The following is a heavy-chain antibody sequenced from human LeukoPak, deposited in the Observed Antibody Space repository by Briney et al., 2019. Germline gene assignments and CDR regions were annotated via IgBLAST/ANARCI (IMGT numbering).Heavy chain of an antibody. CDR1: GGALSSYY. CDR2: IYTSGST. CDR3: AKGGVGLLVDAFDI. V-gene: IGHV4-4*07. Sequence: LETPSLTRTGSGGALSSYYWSWVRQPAGEGLEWVGRIYTSGSTNYNPSLKSRVTMSVDTSRNQFSLKLSSVTAADTAVYYCAKGGVGLLVDAFDIWGQGTMVTVSS. D-gene: IGHD2-8*01. J-gene: IGHJ3*02.